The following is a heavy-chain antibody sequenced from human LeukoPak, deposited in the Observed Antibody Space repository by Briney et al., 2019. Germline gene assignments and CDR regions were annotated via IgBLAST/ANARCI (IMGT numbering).Heavy chain of an antibody. J-gene: IGHJ4*02. V-gene: IGHV3-23*01. Sequence: QPGGSLRLSCAASGFTFSSYAMSWVRQAPGKGLEWVSTISGSGGSTYYADSVKGRFTISRDNSKNTLYLQMNNLRAEDTAVYYCARRAGGYSHPYDYWGQGTLVTVSS. CDR2: ISGSGGST. D-gene: IGHD4-23*01. CDR3: ARRAGGYSHPYDY. CDR1: GFTFSSYA.